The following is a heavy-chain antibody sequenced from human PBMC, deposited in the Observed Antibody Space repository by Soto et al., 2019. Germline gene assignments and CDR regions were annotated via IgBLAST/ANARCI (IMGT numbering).Heavy chain of an antibody. D-gene: IGHD2-2*01. CDR1: GYTFTVYY. V-gene: IGHV1-2*04. CDR3: ARGEITLGYCSSTSCPFDY. CDR2: INPNSGGT. J-gene: IGHJ4*02. Sequence: ASVKVSCKASGYTFTVYYMHWVRQAPGQGLEWMGWINPNSGGTNYAQKFQGWVTMTRDTSISTAYMELSRLRSDDTAVYYCARGEITLGYCSSTSCPFDYWGQGTLVTVSS.